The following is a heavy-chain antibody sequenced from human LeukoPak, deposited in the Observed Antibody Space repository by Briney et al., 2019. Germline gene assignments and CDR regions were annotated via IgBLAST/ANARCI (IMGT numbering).Heavy chain of an antibody. V-gene: IGHV3-20*04. CDR3: AKDVGGRWPLYYFDY. J-gene: IGHJ4*02. CDR1: GFTFDDYG. D-gene: IGHD3-10*01. Sequence: GGSLRLSCAASGFTFDDYGMSWVRQVPGKGLEWVSGINWNGGSTGYTDSVKGRFTISRDNAKNSLYLQMNSLRPEDTAFYYCAKDVGGRWPLYYFDYWGQGTLVTVSS. CDR2: INWNGGST.